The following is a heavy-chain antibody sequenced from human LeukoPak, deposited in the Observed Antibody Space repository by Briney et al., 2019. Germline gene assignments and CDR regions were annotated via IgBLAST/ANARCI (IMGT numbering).Heavy chain of an antibody. CDR1: GFTFSSYA. J-gene: IGHJ4*02. V-gene: IGHV3-30*04. CDR2: ISYDGSNK. CDR3: ARGSQQLVDSADY. Sequence: GGSLRLSCAASGFTFSSYAMHWVRQAPGKGLEWVAVISYDGSNKYYADSVKGRFTISRGNSKNTLYLQMNSLRAEDTAVYYCARGSQQLVDSADYWGQGTLVTVSS. D-gene: IGHD6-13*01.